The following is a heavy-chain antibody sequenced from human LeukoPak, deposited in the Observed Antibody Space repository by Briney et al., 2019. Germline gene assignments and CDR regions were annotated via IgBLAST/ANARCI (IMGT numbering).Heavy chain of an antibody. V-gene: IGHV4-59*01. D-gene: IGHD5-18*01. CDR2: IFHSGST. Sequence: SETLSLTCTVSGGSISSYYWSWIRQPPGKGLEWIGYIFHSGSTNYNPSLKSRVTIVVDTSKNQFSLKLSSVTAADTAVYYCARGYNYGYRYFDYWGQGTLVTVSS. CDR3: ARGYNYGYRYFDY. J-gene: IGHJ4*02. CDR1: GGSISSYY.